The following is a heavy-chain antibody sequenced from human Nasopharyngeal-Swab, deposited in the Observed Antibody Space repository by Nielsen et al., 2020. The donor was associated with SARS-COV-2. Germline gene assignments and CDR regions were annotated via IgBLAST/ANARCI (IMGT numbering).Heavy chain of an antibody. CDR3: ARSDSSSSGGFDY. V-gene: IGHV4-31*03. Sequence: SETLSLTCTVSGGSISSGGYYWSWIRQHPGKGLEWIGYIYYSGSTYYNPSLKSRVTISVDTSKNQFSLKLSSVTAADTAVHYCARSDSSSSGGFDYWGQGTLVTVSS. D-gene: IGHD6-6*01. CDR2: IYYSGST. J-gene: IGHJ4*02. CDR1: GGSISSGGYY.